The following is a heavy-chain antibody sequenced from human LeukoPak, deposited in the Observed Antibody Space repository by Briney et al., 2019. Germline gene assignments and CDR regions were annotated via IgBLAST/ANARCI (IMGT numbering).Heavy chain of an antibody. CDR1: GGTFSSYA. Sequence: SVKVSCKASGGTFSSYAISWVRQAPGQGLEWMGRIIPILGIANYAQKFQGRVTITADKSTSTAYMELSSLRSEDTAVYYCARAPPRYDFWSGYYFPIWGQGTLVTVSS. V-gene: IGHV1-69*04. CDR3: ARAPPRYDFWSGYYFPI. CDR2: IIPILGIA. J-gene: IGHJ4*02. D-gene: IGHD3-3*01.